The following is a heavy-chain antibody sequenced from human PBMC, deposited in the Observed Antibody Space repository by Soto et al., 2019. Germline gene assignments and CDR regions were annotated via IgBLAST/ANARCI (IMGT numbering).Heavy chain of an antibody. J-gene: IGHJ5*02. V-gene: IGHV1-69*12. CDR3: ARDGIAARPIAWFDP. Sequence: QVQLVQSGAEVKKPGSSVKVSCKASGGTFSSYAIRWVRQAPGQGLEWMGGITPIFGAADYAQKFQGRVTITADESTSTAYMAVSSLRSEDTAMYYCARDGIAARPIAWFDPWGQGTLVTVSS. D-gene: IGHD6-6*01. CDR2: ITPIFGAA. CDR1: GGTFSSYA.